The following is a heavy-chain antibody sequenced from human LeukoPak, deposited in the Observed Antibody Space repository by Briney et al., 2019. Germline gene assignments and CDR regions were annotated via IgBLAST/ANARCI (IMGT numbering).Heavy chain of an antibody. CDR1: GFTLCIYS. Sequence: PGGSLRLSCAASGFTLCIYSMNCVRQAPGKGLEWVSSISSSSSYIYYAHSVKGRFTISRDNAKNSLYLQMNSLRAEDTAVYFCARAGYSYPYYFYYWGQGTLVTVSS. J-gene: IGHJ4*02. V-gene: IGHV3-21*01. CDR3: ARAGYSYPYYFYY. CDR2: ISSSSSYI. D-gene: IGHD5-18*01.